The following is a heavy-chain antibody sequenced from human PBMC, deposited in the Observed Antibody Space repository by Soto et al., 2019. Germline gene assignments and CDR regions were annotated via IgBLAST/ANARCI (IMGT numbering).Heavy chain of an antibody. J-gene: IGHJ6*03. Sequence: SLKISCAASGFTLDDYVMHWVRQAPGKGLEWVSGISWNRGNIVYADSVKGRFTIGRDNAKNSLYLQMNSLRAEDTALYFCAGSYYYYYYMDVWGKGTTVTVSS. V-gene: IGHV3-9*01. CDR2: ISWNRGNI. CDR3: AGSYYYYYYMDV. CDR1: GFTLDDYV.